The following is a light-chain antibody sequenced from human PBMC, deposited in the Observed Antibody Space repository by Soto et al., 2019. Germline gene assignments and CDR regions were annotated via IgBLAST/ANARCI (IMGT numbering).Light chain of an antibody. CDR1: QSVSSY. Sequence: EIVLTQSPDTLSLSPGERATLSCRASQSVSSYLAWYQQKPGQAPRLLIYDASNRATGIPARFSGSGSGTDFTLTISSLEPEDFAVYYCQQRSNWPTFGPGTKVD. CDR2: DAS. J-gene: IGKJ3*01. CDR3: QQRSNWPT. V-gene: IGKV3-11*01.